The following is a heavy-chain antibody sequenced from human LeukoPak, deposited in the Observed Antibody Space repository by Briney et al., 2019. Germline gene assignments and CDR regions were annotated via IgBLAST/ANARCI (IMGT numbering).Heavy chain of an antibody. CDR1: GGSISSYY. CDR2: IYYSGST. Sequence: SETLSLTCTVSGGSISSYYWSWIRQPPGKGLERIGYIYYSGSTNYNPSLKSRVTISVDTSKNQFSLKLSSVTAADTAVYYCARDPGYSYGAYYYYYGMDVWGKGTTVTVSS. V-gene: IGHV4-59*01. J-gene: IGHJ6*04. D-gene: IGHD5-18*01. CDR3: ARDPGYSYGAYYYYYGMDV.